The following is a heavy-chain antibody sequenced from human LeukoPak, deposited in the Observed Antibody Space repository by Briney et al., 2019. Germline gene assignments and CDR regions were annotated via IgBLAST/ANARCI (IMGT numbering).Heavy chain of an antibody. Sequence: ASVKVSCKASGYTFTSYYMHWVRQAPGQGLEWMGLINPSGGSTSYAQKFQGRVTMTRDTSTSTVYMELSSLRSEDTAVYYCARDPVMTTVTTTGALPDAFDIWGQGTMVTVSS. CDR1: GYTFTSYY. CDR3: ARDPVMTTVTTTGALPDAFDI. D-gene: IGHD4-17*01. V-gene: IGHV1-46*01. J-gene: IGHJ3*02. CDR2: INPSGGST.